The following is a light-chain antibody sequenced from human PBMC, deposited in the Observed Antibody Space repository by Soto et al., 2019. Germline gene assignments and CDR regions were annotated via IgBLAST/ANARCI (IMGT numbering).Light chain of an antibody. CDR1: SSDVGGYNY. V-gene: IGLV2-14*01. CDR2: EVS. J-gene: IGLJ3*02. CDR3: NSYTSSNTLNWV. Sequence: QSVLTQPASVSGSPGQSITISCPGTSSDVGGYNYVSWYQQHPGKAPKLMIYEVSNRPSGVSNRFSGSKSGNTASLTISGLQAEDEADYYCNSYTSSNTLNWVFGGGTKVTVL.